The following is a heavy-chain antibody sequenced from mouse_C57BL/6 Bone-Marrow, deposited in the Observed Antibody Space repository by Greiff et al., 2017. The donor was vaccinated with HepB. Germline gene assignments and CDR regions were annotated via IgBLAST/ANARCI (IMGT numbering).Heavy chain of an antibody. V-gene: IGHV1-19*01. CDR1: GYTFTDYY. J-gene: IGHJ2*01. CDR2: INPYNGGT. CDR3: ARNGEGFDY. Sequence: EVQLQQSGPVLVKPGASVKMSCKASGYTFTDYYMNWVKQSHGKSLEWIGVINPYNGGTSYNQKFKGKATLTVDKSSSTAYMSLNSLTSEDSAVYYCARNGEGFDYWGQGTTLTVSS.